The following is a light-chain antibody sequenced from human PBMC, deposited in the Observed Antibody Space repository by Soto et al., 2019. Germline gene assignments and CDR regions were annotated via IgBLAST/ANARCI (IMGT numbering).Light chain of an antibody. CDR1: QSVSSSY. Sequence: EIVLTQSPGTLSLSPGERATLSCRASQSVSSSYLAWYQQRPGQAPRLLIYGASSRATGIPDRFNGSGSGTAFTHTISRLEPEGFAVYYCQQYGSSLWTFGHGTKVEMK. J-gene: IGKJ1*01. CDR3: QQYGSSLWT. V-gene: IGKV3-20*01. CDR2: GAS.